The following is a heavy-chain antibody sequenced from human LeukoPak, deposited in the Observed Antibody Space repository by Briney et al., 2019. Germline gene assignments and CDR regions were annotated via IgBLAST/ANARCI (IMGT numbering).Heavy chain of an antibody. D-gene: IGHD2-21*02. CDR1: GFTFSYYA. Sequence: GGSLRLSCAASGFTFSYYAMSWVRQAPGKGLEWVSAIAGSGGGTYYADSVKGRFTISRDNSNNMLYLQMSSLRAEDTAVYYCAKDGRLICSGACYGAFWGQGTLVTVSS. V-gene: IGHV3-23*01. CDR3: AKDGRLICSGACYGAF. CDR2: IAGSGGGT. J-gene: IGHJ4*02.